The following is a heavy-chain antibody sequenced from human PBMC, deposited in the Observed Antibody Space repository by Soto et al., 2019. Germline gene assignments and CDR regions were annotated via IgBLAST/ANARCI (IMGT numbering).Heavy chain of an antibody. CDR3: AKDLMDTAMVTEAFDY. J-gene: IGHJ4*02. V-gene: IGHV3-11*01. CDR2: ISSSGSTI. D-gene: IGHD5-18*01. CDR1: GFTFSDYY. Sequence: GGSLRRSCAASGFTFSDYYMSCIRQAPGKGLEWVSYISSSGSTIYYADSVKGRFTISRDNAKNSLYLQMNSLRAEDTAVYYCAKDLMDTAMVTEAFDYWGQGTLVTVSS.